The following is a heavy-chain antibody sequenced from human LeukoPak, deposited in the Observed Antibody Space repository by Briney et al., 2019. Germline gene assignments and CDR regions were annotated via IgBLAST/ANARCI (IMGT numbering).Heavy chain of an antibody. CDR3: AKGTAESSGWYEGYFDY. CDR2: ISGSGGST. CDR1: GFTFSSYA. D-gene: IGHD6-13*01. J-gene: IGHJ4*02. V-gene: IGHV3-23*01. Sequence: GGSLRLSCAASGFTFSSYAMNWVRQAPGKGLEWVSAISGSGGSTYYADSVKGRFTISRHNSKNTLYLQMNSLRAEDTAVYYCAKGTAESSGWYEGYFDYWGQGTLVTVSS.